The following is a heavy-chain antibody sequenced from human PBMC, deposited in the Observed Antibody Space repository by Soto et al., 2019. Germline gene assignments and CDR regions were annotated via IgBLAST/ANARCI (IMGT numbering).Heavy chain of an antibody. J-gene: IGHJ5*02. CDR2: IIPIFATA. CDR3: ARDLRVAGDYGLQPGGRNRFDP. D-gene: IGHD4-17*01. V-gene: IGHV1-69*12. CDR1: GGTFNSYA. Sequence: QVQLVQSGAEVKKPGSSVKVSCKASGGTFNSYAISWVRQAPGQGLEWMGGIIPIFATANYAQKFQGRVTITVDDATSTAYLELGSRASEDTAVYYCARDLRVAGDYGLQPGGRNRFDPWGQGTLVTVSS.